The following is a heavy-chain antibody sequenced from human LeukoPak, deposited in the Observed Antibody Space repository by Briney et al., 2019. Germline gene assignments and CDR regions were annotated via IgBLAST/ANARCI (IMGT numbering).Heavy chain of an antibody. CDR3: ARQMNTVTADY. CDR1: GGSISSFY. V-gene: IGHV4-59*04. D-gene: IGHD4-17*01. Sequence: PSETLSLTCTVSGGSISSFYWSWIRQPPGKGLEWIGCIFYSGSTYYNPSLNSRVTISIDTSKNQFSLRLSSVTAADTAVYYCARQMNTVTADYWGQGTLVTVSS. J-gene: IGHJ4*02. CDR2: IFYSGST.